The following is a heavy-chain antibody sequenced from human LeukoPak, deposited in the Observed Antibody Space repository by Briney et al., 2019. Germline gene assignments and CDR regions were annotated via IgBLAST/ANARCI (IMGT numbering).Heavy chain of an antibody. D-gene: IGHD6-13*01. CDR1: GFTLRRYG. CDR2: MSSRGDTI. Sequence: GWSLRLSCGASGFTLRRYGMNWVRQAPGKGLDWLSYMSSRGDTIYYAESVKGRFTISRDNAKHSLYLQMNSLRAEDTALYYCARDVREDLAAAGAFDYWGQGTQVIVSS. V-gene: IGHV3-48*03. J-gene: IGHJ4*02. CDR3: ARDVREDLAAAGAFDY.